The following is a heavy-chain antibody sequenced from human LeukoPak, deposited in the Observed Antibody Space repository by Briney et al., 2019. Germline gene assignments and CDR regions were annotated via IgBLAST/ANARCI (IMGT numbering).Heavy chain of an antibody. D-gene: IGHD3-3*01. CDR3: ARGRRLRRWFDP. V-gene: IGHV4-34*01. Sequence: PSETLSLTCAVYGGSFSGYYWSWIRQPPGKGLEWIGEINHSGSTNYNPSLKSRVTISVDTSKNQFSLKLSSVAAADTAVYYCARGRRLRRWFDPWGQGTLVTVSS. J-gene: IGHJ5*02. CDR1: GGSFSGYY. CDR2: INHSGST.